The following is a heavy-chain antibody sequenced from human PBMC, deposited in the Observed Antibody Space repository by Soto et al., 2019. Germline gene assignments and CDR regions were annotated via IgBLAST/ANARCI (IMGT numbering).Heavy chain of an antibody. CDR3: AKVRGPVGIVVVPAAHFDY. J-gene: IGHJ4*02. Sequence: PGGSLRLSCAASGFTFSSYAMSWVRQAPGKGLEWVSAISGSGGSTYYADSVKGRFTISRDNSKNTLYLQMNSLRAEDTAVYYCAKVRGPVGIVVVPAAHFDYWGQGTLVTVSS. D-gene: IGHD2-2*03. CDR2: ISGSGGST. CDR1: GFTFSSYA. V-gene: IGHV3-23*01.